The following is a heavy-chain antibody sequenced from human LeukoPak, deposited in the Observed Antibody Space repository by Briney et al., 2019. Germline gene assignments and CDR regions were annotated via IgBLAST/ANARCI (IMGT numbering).Heavy chain of an antibody. J-gene: IGHJ4*02. D-gene: IGHD6-19*01. CDR1: GFTFSSYG. Sequence: GGSLRLSCAASGFTFSSYGMHWVRQAPGKGLEWVAVISYDGSNKYYADSVKGRLTISRDNSKNTLYLQMNSLRAEDTAVYYCAKDVESSGWIYYFDYWGQGTLVTVSS. CDR2: ISYDGSNK. V-gene: IGHV3-30*18. CDR3: AKDVESSGWIYYFDY.